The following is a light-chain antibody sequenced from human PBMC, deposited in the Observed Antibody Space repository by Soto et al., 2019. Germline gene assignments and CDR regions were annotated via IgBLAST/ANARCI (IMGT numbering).Light chain of an antibody. CDR1: QSVSNRY. CDR2: DAS. J-gene: IGKJ1*01. CDR3: QQYASSRT. Sequence: EIVLTQSPGTLSLSPGERATLSCRASQSVSNRYLAWYQQKPGQAPRLLIYDASSRATGIPDRFSGSGSGTDFTLTISRLEPEDFAVYYCQQYASSRTFGQGTKVDFK. V-gene: IGKV3-20*01.